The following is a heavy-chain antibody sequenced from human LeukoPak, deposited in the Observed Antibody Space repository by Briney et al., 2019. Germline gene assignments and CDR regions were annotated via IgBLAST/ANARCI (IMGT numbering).Heavy chain of an antibody. CDR1: GYTLTELS. V-gene: IGHV1-24*01. CDR3: ATGVGATIYNWFDP. J-gene: IGHJ5*02. CDR2: FDPEDGET. Sequence: ASVTVSCKGSGYTLTELSMHWVRQAPGKGLEWMGGFDPEDGETIYAQKFQGRVTMTEDTSTDTAYMELSSLRSEDTAVYYCATGVGATIYNWFDPWGQGTLVTVSS. D-gene: IGHD1-26*01.